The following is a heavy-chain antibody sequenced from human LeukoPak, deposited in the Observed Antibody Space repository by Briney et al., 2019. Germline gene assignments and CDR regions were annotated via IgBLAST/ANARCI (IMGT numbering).Heavy chain of an antibody. Sequence: GGSLRLSCAASGFTFSSYAMSWVRQAPGKGLEWVSVLYYADSVKGRFTISRDDSKNTLSLLMNNLRPDDTALYYCARAATVTTADAFDIWGQGTMVTVSS. CDR2: LY. V-gene: IGHV3-66*01. CDR1: GFTFSSYA. J-gene: IGHJ3*02. CDR3: ARAATVTTADAFDI. D-gene: IGHD4-11*01.